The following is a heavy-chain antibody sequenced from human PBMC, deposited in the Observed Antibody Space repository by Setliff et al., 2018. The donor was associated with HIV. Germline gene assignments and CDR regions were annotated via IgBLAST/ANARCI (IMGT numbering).Heavy chain of an antibody. CDR1: GYTFTGYY. J-gene: IGHJ4*02. CDR2: INPNTGGT. D-gene: IGHD6-19*01. Sequence: VASVKVSCKASGYTFTGYYIHGVRQAPGQGLEWMGWINPNTGGTNYAQKFQGRVTMTMDTSISTAYMELSRLRSDDTAVYYCASEGQSARATSGFDYWGQGTLVTVSS. V-gene: IGHV1-2*02. CDR3: ASEGQSARATSGFDY.